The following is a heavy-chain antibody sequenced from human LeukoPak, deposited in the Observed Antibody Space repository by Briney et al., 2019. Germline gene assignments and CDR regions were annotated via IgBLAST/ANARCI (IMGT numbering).Heavy chain of an antibody. CDR3: GGFGELLGTPVDY. V-gene: IGHV4-34*01. D-gene: IGHD3-10*01. J-gene: IGHJ4*02. CDR1: Y. Sequence: YWIGWVRQMPGKGLEWIGEINHSGSTNYNPSLKSRVTISVDTSKNQFSPKLSSVTAADTAVYYCGGFGELLGTPVDYWGQGTLVTVSS. CDR2: INHSGST.